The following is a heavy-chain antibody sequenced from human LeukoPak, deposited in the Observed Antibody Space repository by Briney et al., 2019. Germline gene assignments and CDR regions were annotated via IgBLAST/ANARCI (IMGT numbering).Heavy chain of an antibody. CDR2: ISSSGSTI. Sequence: GGSLRLSCAASGFTFSDYYMSWIRQAPGKGLDWVSYISSSGSTIYYADSVKGRFTISRDNAKNSLYLQMNSLRAEDTAVYYCARDHYGSGSYYYYYMDVWGKGTTVTISS. J-gene: IGHJ6*03. CDR1: GFTFSDYY. CDR3: ARDHYGSGSYYYYYMDV. V-gene: IGHV3-11*01. D-gene: IGHD3-10*01.